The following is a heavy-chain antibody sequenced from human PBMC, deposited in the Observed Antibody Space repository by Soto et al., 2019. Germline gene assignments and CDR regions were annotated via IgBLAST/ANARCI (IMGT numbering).Heavy chain of an antibody. J-gene: IGHJ5*02. D-gene: IGHD6-19*01. V-gene: IGHV4-39*07. CDR2: IYSSENT. CDR3: ARGSIAVTYNWFDP. CDR1: GGSVSSNSYS. Sequence: PSETLSLTCTVSGGSVSSNSYSWGWTRQSPGKGLEWIGTIYSSENTYYNPSLLSRVTISVDTSKNQFSLKLSSVTAADTAVYYCARGSIAVTYNWFDPWGQGTLVT.